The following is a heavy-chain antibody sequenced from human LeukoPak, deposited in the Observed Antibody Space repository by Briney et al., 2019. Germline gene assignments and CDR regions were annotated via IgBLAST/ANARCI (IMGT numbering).Heavy chain of an antibody. J-gene: IGHJ4*02. CDR3: AASDPGRYDFCSGHKPFDS. Sequence: SETLSLTCTVSSDSIGSSSYYWGWVRQPPGKGREWIGSIYYTGSTYYNPSLKSRVTISVGTAKNQFSLKLSSVTAADTAVYFCAASDPGRYDFCSGHKPFDSWGQGTLVTVSS. CDR2: IYYTGST. D-gene: IGHD3-3*01. V-gene: IGHV4-39*01. CDR1: SDSIGSSSYY.